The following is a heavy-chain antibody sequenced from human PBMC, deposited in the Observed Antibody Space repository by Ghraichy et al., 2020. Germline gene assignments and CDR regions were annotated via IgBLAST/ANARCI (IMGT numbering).Heavy chain of an antibody. CDR1: GYTFTGYY. V-gene: IGHV1-2*02. CDR2: INPNSGGT. J-gene: IGHJ4*02. D-gene: IGHD6-13*01. CDR3: ARDSIAAAGTEDY. Sequence: ASVKVSCKASGYTFTGYYMHWVRQAPGQGLEWMGWINPNSGGTNYAQKFQGRVTMTRDTSISTAYMELSRLRSDDTAVYYCARDSIAAAGTEDYWGQGTLVTVSS.